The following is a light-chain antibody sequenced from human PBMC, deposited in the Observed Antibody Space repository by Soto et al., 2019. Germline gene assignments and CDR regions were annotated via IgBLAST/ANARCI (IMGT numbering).Light chain of an antibody. J-gene: IGKJ2*01. CDR2: GAS. Sequence: EIVLTQSPGTLSLSPGERATLSCRASQSVSSSYLAWYQQKPGQAPRLLIYGASSRATGIPDRFSGSGSGTGFTLTISRLEPEDFAVYYCQQYGSSSGYTFGQGTKLEIK. CDR1: QSVSSSY. V-gene: IGKV3-20*01. CDR3: QQYGSSSGYT.